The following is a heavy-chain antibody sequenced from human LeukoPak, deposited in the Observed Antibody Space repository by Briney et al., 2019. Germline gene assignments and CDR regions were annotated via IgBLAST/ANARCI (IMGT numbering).Heavy chain of an antibody. CDR3: ARGRVVGALGHNWFDP. V-gene: IGHV1-2*02. D-gene: IGHD1-26*01. CDR1: GYTFTGYY. CDR2: INPNSGGT. J-gene: IGHJ5*02. Sequence: ASVKVSCKASGYTFTGYYMHWVRQAAGQGLDWMGWINPNSGGTNYAQKFQGRVTMTRDTSISTAYMELSRLRSDDTAVYYCARGRVVGALGHNWFDPWGQGTLVTVSS.